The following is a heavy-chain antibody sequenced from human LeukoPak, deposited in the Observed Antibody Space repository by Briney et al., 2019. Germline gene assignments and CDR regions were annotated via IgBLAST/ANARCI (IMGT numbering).Heavy chain of an antibody. D-gene: IGHD1-26*01. CDR2: INHSGST. Sequence: SETLSLTCAVYGGSFSGYYWSWIRQPPGKGLEWIGEINHSGSTNYNPSLKSRVTISVDTSKNQFSLKLSSVTAADTAVYYCARVITVGANNWLDPWGQGTLVTVSS. V-gene: IGHV4-34*01. J-gene: IGHJ5*02. CDR1: GGSFSGYY. CDR3: ARVITVGANNWLDP.